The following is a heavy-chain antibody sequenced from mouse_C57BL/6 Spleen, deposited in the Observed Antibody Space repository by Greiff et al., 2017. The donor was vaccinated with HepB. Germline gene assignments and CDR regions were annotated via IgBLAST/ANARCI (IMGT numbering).Heavy chain of an antibody. CDR3: ATVVATDYAMDY. CDR1: GYSITSGYY. D-gene: IGHD1-1*01. J-gene: IGHJ4*01. CDR2: ISYDGSN. Sequence: EVKLMESGPGLVKPSQSLSLTCSVTGYSITSGYYWNWIRQFPGNKLEWMGYISYDGSNNYNPSLKNRISITRDTSKNQFFLKLNSVTTEDTATYYCATVVATDYAMDYWGQGTSVTVSS. V-gene: IGHV3-6*01.